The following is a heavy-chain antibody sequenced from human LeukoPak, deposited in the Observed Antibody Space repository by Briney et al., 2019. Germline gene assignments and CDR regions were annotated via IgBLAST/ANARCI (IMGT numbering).Heavy chain of an antibody. V-gene: IGHV3-23*01. CDR1: GITLSNYG. CDR3: AKRGVVIRVILVGFHKEAYYFDS. D-gene: IGHD3-22*01. J-gene: IGHJ4*02. CDR2: ISGSGGGT. Sequence: GGSLILSCAVSGITLSNYGMTWVRQAPGKGLEWVAGISGSGGGTNYADSVKGRFTISRDNSKNTLYLQMNSLRAEDTAVYFCAKRGVVIRVILVGFHKEAYYFDSWGQGALVTVSS.